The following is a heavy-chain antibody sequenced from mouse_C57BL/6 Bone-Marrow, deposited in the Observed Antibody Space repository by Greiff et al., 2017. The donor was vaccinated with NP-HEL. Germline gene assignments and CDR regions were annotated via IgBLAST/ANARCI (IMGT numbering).Heavy chain of an antibody. Sequence: VQLHQPGAELVMPGASVKLSCKASGYTFTSYWMHWVKQRPGQGLEWIGEIDPSDSYTNYNQKFKGKSTLTVDKSSSTAYMQLSSLTSEDSAVYYCAREAITTVEYYYAMDYWGQGTSVTVSS. J-gene: IGHJ4*01. CDR3: AREAITTVEYYYAMDY. CDR1: GYTFTSYW. V-gene: IGHV1-69*01. CDR2: IDPSDSYT. D-gene: IGHD1-1*01.